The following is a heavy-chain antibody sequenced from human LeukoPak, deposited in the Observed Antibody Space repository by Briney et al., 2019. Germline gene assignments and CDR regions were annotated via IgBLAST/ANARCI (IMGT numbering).Heavy chain of an antibody. CDR2: IRSKANSYAT. CDR3: TSSHYSSGS. J-gene: IGHJ5*02. D-gene: IGHD6-19*01. V-gene: IGHV3-73*01. CDR1: GFTFSGSA. Sequence: HPGGSLRLSCAASGFTFSGSAMHWVRQASGKGLEWVGRIRSKANSYATAYAASVKGRFTISRDDSKNAAYLQMNSLKTEDTAVYYCTSSHYSSGSWGQGTLVTVSS.